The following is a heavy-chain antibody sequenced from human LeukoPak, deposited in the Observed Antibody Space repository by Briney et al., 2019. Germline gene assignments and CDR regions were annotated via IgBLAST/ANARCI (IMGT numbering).Heavy chain of an antibody. CDR3: AKDRYYYDSSGYFY. V-gene: IGHV3-23*01. D-gene: IGHD3-22*01. CDR1: GFIFSDHY. CDR2: ISGSGGST. J-gene: IGHJ4*02. Sequence: PGGSLRLSCTASGFIFSDHYMNWIRQAPGKGLEWVSAISGSGGSTYYADSVKGRFTISRDNSKNTLYLQMNSLRAEDTAVYYCAKDRYYYDSSGYFYWGQGTLVTVSS.